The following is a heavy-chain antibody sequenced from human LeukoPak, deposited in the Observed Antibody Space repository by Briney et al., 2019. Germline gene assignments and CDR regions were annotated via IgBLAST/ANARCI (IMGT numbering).Heavy chain of an antibody. D-gene: IGHD3-22*01. J-gene: IGHJ4*02. V-gene: IGHV1-18*01. CDR3: ARSSYYDSSGYRTFDY. Sequence: ASVKVSCKASGYTFTSYGISWVRQAPGQGLEWMGWISAYNGNTNYAQKLQGRVTMTTDTSTSTAYMELRSLRSDDTAVYYCARSSYYDSSGYRTFDYWGQGTLVTVSS. CDR2: ISAYNGNT. CDR1: GYTFTSYG.